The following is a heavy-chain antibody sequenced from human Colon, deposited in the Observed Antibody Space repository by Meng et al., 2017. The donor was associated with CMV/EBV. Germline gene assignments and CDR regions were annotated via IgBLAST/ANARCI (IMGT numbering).Heavy chain of an antibody. CDR1: GFTFSDYY. V-gene: IGHV3-11*04. CDR3: ARGGDFWSGYMGVDY. Sequence: GESLKISCAASGFTFSDYYMSWIRQAPGKGLEWVSYISSSGSTIYYADSVKGRFTISRDNAKNSLYLQMNSLRAEDTAVYYCARGGDFWSGYMGVDYWGQGTLVTVSS. J-gene: IGHJ4*02. CDR2: ISSSGSTI. D-gene: IGHD3-3*01.